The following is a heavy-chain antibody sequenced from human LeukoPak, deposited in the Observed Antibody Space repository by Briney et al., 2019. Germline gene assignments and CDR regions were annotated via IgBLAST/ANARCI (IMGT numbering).Heavy chain of an antibody. Sequence: SETLSLTCTVSGGSISTYHWNWIRQPAGKGLEWIGRIQNSDTNYNPSLKSRVIISVDTSKRQFSLKLSSVTAADTAVYYWARPTERWSYNWFDHWGQGTLVHV. D-gene: IGHD1-26*01. V-gene: IGHV4-4*07. J-gene: IGHJ5*02. CDR2: IQNSDT. CDR3: ARPTERWSYNWFDH. CDR1: GGSISTYH.